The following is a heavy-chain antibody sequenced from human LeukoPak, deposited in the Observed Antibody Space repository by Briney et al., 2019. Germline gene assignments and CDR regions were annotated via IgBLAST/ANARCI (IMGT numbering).Heavy chain of an antibody. V-gene: IGHV3-33*01. J-gene: IGHJ4*02. D-gene: IGHD3-16*01. CDR3: ARGPEGLLTFDY. CDR1: GSTFSSYG. CDR2: IWYDGSNK. Sequence: PGRSLRLSCAASGSTFSSYGMHWVRQAPGKGLEWVAVIWYDGSNKYYADSVKGRFTISRDNSKNTLYLQMNSLRAEDTAVYYCARGPEGLLTFDYWGQGTLVTVPS.